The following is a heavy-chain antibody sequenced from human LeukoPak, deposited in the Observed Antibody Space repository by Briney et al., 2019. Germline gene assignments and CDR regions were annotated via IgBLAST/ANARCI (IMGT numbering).Heavy chain of an antibody. V-gene: IGHV3-23*01. CDR3: AKGAMHYYDSSGYNYFDY. Sequence: PGGSLRLSCSASGFTFSNYAMSWVRQAPGKGLEWVSAMSGSGGSTYYADSVKCRFTISRDNSKNTLYLQMNSLTAEDTAVFYCAKGAMHYYDSSGYNYFDYWGQGTLVTVSS. J-gene: IGHJ4*02. CDR2: MSGSGGST. CDR1: GFTFSNYA. D-gene: IGHD3-22*01.